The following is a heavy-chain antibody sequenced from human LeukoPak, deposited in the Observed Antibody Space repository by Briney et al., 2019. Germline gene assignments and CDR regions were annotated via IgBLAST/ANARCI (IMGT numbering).Heavy chain of an antibody. V-gene: IGHV3-7*01. CDR1: GFTFSSYW. J-gene: IGHJ6*02. CDR3: AREPPDYYYYGMDV. CDR2: IKQDGSEK. Sequence: GSLRLSCAASGFTFSSYWMSWVRQAPGKGLEWVANIKQDGSEKYYVDSVKGRFTISRDNAKNSLYLQMNSLRAEDTAVYYCAREPPDYYYYGMDVWGQGTTVTVSS.